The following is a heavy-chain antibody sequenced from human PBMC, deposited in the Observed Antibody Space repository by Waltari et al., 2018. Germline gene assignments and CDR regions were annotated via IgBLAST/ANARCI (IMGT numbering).Heavy chain of an antibody. CDR2: VKYAGRGT. CDR3: GTLEAVAS. V-gene: IGHV3-74*03. CDR1: GFDFRHYW. Sequence: EVQVVESGGGLVQPGGSLRLTCTASGFDFRHYWMHWVRQVPGKGLGWVKGVKYAGRGTKYADPVRGRFTISRANARSTVHLKMDNLRVEDTAVYYCGTLEAVASWGQGTLVTVSA. J-gene: IGHJ5*02.